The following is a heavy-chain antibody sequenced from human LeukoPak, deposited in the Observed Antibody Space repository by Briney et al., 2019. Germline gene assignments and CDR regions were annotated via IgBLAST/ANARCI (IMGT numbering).Heavy chain of an antibody. Sequence: SETLSLTCTVSGGSISSSSYYWGWIRQPPGKGLEWIGSIYYSGSTYYNPSLKSRVTISVDTSKNQFSLKLSSVTAADTAVYYCARVIRDGSVLSWGQGTLVTVSS. D-gene: IGHD5-24*01. CDR1: GGSISSSSYY. V-gene: IGHV4-39*07. J-gene: IGHJ5*02. CDR2: IYYSGST. CDR3: ARVIRDGSVLS.